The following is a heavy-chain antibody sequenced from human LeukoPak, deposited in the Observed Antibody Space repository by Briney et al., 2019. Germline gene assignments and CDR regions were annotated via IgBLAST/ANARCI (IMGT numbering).Heavy chain of an antibody. V-gene: IGHV4-31*03. CDR3: ARDLGLSSGYAYYYYGMDV. J-gene: IGHJ6*02. CDR1: GGSISSGGYY. Sequence: SQTLSLTCTVSGGSISSGGYYWSWIRQHPGKGLEWIGYIYYSGSTYYNPSLKSRVTISVDTSKNQFSLKLSSVTAADTAMYYCARDLGLSSGYAYYYYGMDVWGQGTTVIVSS. CDR2: IYYSGST. D-gene: IGHD3-22*01.